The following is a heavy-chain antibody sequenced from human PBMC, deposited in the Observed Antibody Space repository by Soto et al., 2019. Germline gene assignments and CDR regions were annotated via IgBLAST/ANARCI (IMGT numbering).Heavy chain of an antibody. CDR3: ASSHAGAHITAAVH. D-gene: IGHD6-13*01. CDR2: IYHSGST. Sequence: SETLSLTCAVSGGSISSGGYSWSWIRQPPGKGLEWIGYIYHSGSTYYNPSLKSRVTISVDRSKDQFSLKLSSVTAADTAVYYCASSHAGAHITAAVHWGQGTLVTVSS. V-gene: IGHV4-30-2*01. J-gene: IGHJ4*02. CDR1: GGSISSGGYS.